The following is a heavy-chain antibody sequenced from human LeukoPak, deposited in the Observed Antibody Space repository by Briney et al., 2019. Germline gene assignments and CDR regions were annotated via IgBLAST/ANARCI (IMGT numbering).Heavy chain of an antibody. Sequence: NPGGSLRLSCTASGFTFNNAWMSWVRQAPGKGLEWVGRIKSRSDGGTTDYAAPVTGRFTISRDDSRNTLYLEMNSLKTEDTAVYYCTSGIGRIDFWGQGTLVTVSS. D-gene: IGHD2-15*01. J-gene: IGHJ4*02. CDR3: TSGIGRIDF. CDR1: GFTFNNAW. CDR2: IKSRSDGGTT. V-gene: IGHV3-15*01.